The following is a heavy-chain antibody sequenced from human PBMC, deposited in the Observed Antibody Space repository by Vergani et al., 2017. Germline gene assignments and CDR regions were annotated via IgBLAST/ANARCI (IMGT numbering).Heavy chain of an antibody. D-gene: IGHD3-10*01. Sequence: EVQLVESGGGLIQPGGSLRLSCAASGFTVSSNYMSWVRQAPGKGLEWVSVIYSGGSTYYADSVKGRFTIPRDNSKNSLYLQMNSLRTEDTALYYCAKDISQVRGVIDDGMDVWGQGTTVTVSS. CDR3: AKDISQVRGVIDDGMDV. CDR2: IYSGGST. V-gene: IGHV3-53*01. J-gene: IGHJ6*02. CDR1: GFTVSSNY.